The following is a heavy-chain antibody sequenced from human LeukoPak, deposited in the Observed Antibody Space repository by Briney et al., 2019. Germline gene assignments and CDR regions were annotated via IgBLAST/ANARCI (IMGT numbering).Heavy chain of an antibody. CDR1: GFTFDDYA. Sequence: GGSLRLSCAASGFTFDDYAMHWVRHTLEKGLEWVSGISWNSGSIGYADSVKGRFTISRDNAKNSLYLQMNSLRAEDTAVYYCAINHRDGYSELGYWGQGTLVTVSS. J-gene: IGHJ4*02. D-gene: IGHD5-24*01. CDR3: AINHRDGYSELGY. CDR2: ISWNSGSI. V-gene: IGHV3-9*01.